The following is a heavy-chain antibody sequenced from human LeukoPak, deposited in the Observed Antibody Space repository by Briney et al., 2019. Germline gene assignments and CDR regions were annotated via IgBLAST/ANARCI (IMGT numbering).Heavy chain of an antibody. CDR3: ARGASSGYRIDY. D-gene: IGHD5-18*01. V-gene: IGHV3-74*01. Sequence: GGSLRLSYAASGFTFNNYWMHWVRQAPGRGLVWVSRISKDGSTTNYADSVKGRFTISRDNAKNTLYLQMNSLTAEDTALYYCARGASSGYRIDYWGQGTLVTVSS. CDR1: GFTFNNYW. CDR2: ISKDGSTT. J-gene: IGHJ4*02.